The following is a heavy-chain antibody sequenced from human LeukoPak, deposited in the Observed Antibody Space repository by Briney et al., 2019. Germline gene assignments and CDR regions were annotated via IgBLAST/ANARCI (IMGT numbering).Heavy chain of an antibody. V-gene: IGHV4-34*01. J-gene: IGHJ3*02. CDR3: AGPGATERLDAFDI. CDR2: INHSGST. D-gene: IGHD1-26*01. Sequence: PSETLSLTCAVYGGSFSGYYWSWIRQPPGKGLEWIGEINHSGSTNYNPSLKSRVTISVDTSKNQFSLKLSSVTAADTAVYYCAGPGATERLDAFDIWGQGTMVTVSS. CDR1: GGSFSGYY.